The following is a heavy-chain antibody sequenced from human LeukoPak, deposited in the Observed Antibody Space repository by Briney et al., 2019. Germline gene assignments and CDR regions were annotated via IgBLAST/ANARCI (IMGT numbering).Heavy chain of an antibody. CDR2: ISGSGGAT. Sequence: GGSLRLSCATSGFTFSSYTMSWVRQAPGKGLEWVSTISGSGGATYYADSVKGRFTISRDNSKNTLYLQMNSLRAEDTAVYYCARGSGWSSYYYYGMDVWGQGTTVTVSS. J-gene: IGHJ6*02. V-gene: IGHV3-23*01. CDR1: GFTFSSYT. CDR3: ARGSGWSSYYYYGMDV. D-gene: IGHD6-19*01.